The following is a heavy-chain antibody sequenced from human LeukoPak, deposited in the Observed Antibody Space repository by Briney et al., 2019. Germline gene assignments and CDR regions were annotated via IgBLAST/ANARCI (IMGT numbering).Heavy chain of an antibody. D-gene: IGHD5-12*01. CDR1: GFTFSTFP. CDR2: ISGSSSSR. J-gene: IGHJ4*02. V-gene: IGHV3-48*02. Sequence: GGSLRLSCAASGFTFSTFPMNWVRQAPGKGLEWISYISGSSSSRSYADSVKGRFTISRDNAKNSLYLQMNSLRDEDTAVYYCARGRGYDSHDFDYWGQGTLVTVSS. CDR3: ARGRGYDSHDFDY.